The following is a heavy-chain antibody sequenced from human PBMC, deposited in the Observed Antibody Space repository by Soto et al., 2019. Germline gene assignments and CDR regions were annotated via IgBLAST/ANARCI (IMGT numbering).Heavy chain of an antibody. V-gene: IGHV3-30*18. CDR3: AKEYGSNWIDH. CDR2: MSYDGTKQ. J-gene: IGHJ5*02. Sequence: QVQLVESGGGVFQPGRSLRLSCAASGFTFSTYGMHWVRQAPGKGLEWVAAMSYDGTKQYYVDSVKGRFTISRDNSRNTLFLQVNSLRDEDTAVYYCAKEYGSNWIDHWGQGTLVTVSS. D-gene: IGHD4-17*01. CDR1: GFTFSTYG.